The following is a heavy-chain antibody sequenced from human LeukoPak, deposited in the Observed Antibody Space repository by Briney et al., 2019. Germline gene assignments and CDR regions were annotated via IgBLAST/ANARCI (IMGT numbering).Heavy chain of an antibody. CDR3: ANIPHGRVDCLDY. D-gene: IGHD3-16*01. J-gene: IGHJ4*02. CDR2: INGSGGST. Sequence: GGYLRLSCAASGFTFSSNAMSRVRQAPGKGLKWVSAINGSGGSTYYADSVKGRFTISRDNSKNTLYLQMNSLRSEHTAVYYCANIPHGRVDCLDYWGQGTLVTVSS. CDR1: GFTFSSNA. V-gene: IGHV3-23*01.